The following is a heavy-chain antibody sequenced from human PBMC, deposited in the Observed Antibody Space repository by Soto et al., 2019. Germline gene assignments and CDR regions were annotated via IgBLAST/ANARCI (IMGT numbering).Heavy chain of an antibody. V-gene: IGHV4-31*03. CDR2: IYHTGST. J-gene: IGHJ4*02. D-gene: IGHD1-1*01. CDR1: GGSISSGGFY. Sequence: QVQLQESGPGLVKPSQTLSLTCTVSGGSISSGGFYWSWIRQHPGKGLEWIEYIYHTGSTYYNPSLKSRVTMSVDTSKNQFSLEVRSVTAADTAVYYCAREGRTGINCGLDYWGLGTLVTVS. CDR3: AREGRTGINCGLDY.